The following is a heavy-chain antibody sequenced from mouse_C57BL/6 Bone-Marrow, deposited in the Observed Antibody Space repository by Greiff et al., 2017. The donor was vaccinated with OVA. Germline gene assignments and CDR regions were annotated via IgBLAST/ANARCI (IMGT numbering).Heavy chain of an antibody. V-gene: IGHV1-15*01. J-gene: IGHJ2*01. CDR1: GYTFTDYE. CDR2: IDPETGGT. D-gene: IGHD4-1*01. Sequence: QVQLKESGAELVRPGASVTLSCKASGYTFTDYEMHWVKQTPVHGLEWIGAIDPETGGTAYNQKFKGKAILTADKSSSTAYMELRSLTSEDSAVYYCTTLGDYFDYWGQGTTLTVSS. CDR3: TTLGDYFDY.